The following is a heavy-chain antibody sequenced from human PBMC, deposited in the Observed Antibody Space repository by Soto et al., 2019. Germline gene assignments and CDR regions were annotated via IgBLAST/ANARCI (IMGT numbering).Heavy chain of an antibody. V-gene: IGHV4-30-4*01. D-gene: IGHD2-8*02. CDR2: LSYTGST. J-gene: IGHJ3*02. Sequence: KPSETLSLTCTVSGAPVRDAYSYWTWIRQPPGKGLEWMGYLSYTGSTYYNPSLRNRATISVDESSNHLSLRLSSVTAADTPVYCCARELEGGVFDIWGRGTLVTVSS. CDR3: ARELEGGVFDI. CDR1: GAPVRDAYSY.